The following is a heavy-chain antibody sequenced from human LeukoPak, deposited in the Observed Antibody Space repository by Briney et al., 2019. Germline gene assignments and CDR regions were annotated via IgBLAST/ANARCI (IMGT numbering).Heavy chain of an antibody. D-gene: IGHD3-3*01. CDR2: ISYDGSNK. Sequence: GGSLRLSCAASGFTFSSYAMHWVRQAPGKGLEWVAVISYDGSNKYYADSVKGRFTISGDNSKNTLYLQMNSLRAEDTAVYYCARDSTPYDFWSGYYVGGWFDPWGQGTLVTVSS. J-gene: IGHJ5*02. CDR3: ARDSTPYDFWSGYYVGGWFDP. CDR1: GFTFSSYA. V-gene: IGHV3-30-3*01.